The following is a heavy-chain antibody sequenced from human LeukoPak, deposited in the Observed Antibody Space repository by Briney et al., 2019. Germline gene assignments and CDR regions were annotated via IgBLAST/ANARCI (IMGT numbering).Heavy chain of an antibody. CDR1: EFTFSNFT. V-gene: IGHV3-48*01. CDR3: AKNSQGAFDI. D-gene: IGHD4-23*01. J-gene: IGHJ3*02. CDR2: ISGSLNSI. Sequence: GGSLRLSCAASEFTFSNFTMSWVRQAPGKGLEWVSYISGSLNSIYYADSVKGRFTISRDNSKNTLYLQMNSLRAEDTAVYYCAKNSQGAFDIWGQGTMVTVSS.